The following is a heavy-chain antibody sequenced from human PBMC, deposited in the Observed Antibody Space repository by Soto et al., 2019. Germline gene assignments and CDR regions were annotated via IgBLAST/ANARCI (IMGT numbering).Heavy chain of an antibody. CDR2: MYYNGNT. V-gene: IGHV4-39*01. D-gene: IGHD3-16*01. Sequence: SETLSLTCTVSGGSFTSTNYFWGWIRQPPGKGLEWIGYMYYNGNTFYSPSLKSRVTMSVDTSKRQFSLDLSSVTAADTAMYYCARLLIYDIRAAPTPISHPCGPGAMGTVSS. CDR1: GGSFTSTNYF. CDR3: ARLLIYDIRAAPTPISHP. J-gene: IGHJ5*02.